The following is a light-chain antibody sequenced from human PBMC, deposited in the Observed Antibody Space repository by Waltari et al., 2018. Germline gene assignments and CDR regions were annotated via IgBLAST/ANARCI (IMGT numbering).Light chain of an antibody. Sequence: DIVMTQSPLSLPVTPGEPASISCRFSQSLRHSNGYNYLDWYLQKPGQSPQLLIYLGSSRASGVPDRFSGSGSGTDFTLKISRVEAEDVGVYYCMQALQTPWTFGQGTKVEIK. V-gene: IGKV2-28*01. CDR3: MQALQTPWT. CDR2: LGS. J-gene: IGKJ1*01. CDR1: QSLRHSNGYNY.